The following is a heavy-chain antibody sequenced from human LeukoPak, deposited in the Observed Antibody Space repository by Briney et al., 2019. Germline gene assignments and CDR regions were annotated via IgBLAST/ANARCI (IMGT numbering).Heavy chain of an antibody. J-gene: IGHJ4*02. CDR1: GFTFSSYW. D-gene: IGHD2-2*01. CDR2: IKQDGSEK. Sequence: GGSLRLSCAASGFTFSSYWMSWVRQAPGKGLEWVANIKQDGSEKYYVDSVKGRFTISRDNAKNSLYLHLNSLRAEDTAVYYCASDPSVVPEHSNFDYWGQGTLVTVSS. CDR3: ASDPSVVPEHSNFDY. V-gene: IGHV3-7*03.